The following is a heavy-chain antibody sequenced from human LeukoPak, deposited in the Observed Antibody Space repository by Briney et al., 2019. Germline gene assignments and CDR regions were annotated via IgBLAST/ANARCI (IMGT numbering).Heavy chain of an antibody. J-gene: IGHJ4*02. V-gene: IGHV3-30-3*01. CDR1: GSTFSSYA. Sequence: GRSLRLSCAASGSTFSSYAMHWVRQAPGKGLEWVAVISYDGSNKYYADSVKGRFTISRDNSKNTLYLQMNSLRAEDTAVYYCARGFLYSSPFDYWGQGTLVTVSS. CDR2: ISYDGSNK. D-gene: IGHD6-13*01. CDR3: ARGFLYSSPFDY.